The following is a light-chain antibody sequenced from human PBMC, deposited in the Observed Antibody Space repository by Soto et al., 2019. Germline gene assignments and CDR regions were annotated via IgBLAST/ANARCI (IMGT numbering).Light chain of an antibody. CDR1: SSDVGSYNL. J-gene: IGLJ1*01. Sequence: QSALTHADAVSGSPGQAITISCTGTSSDVGSYNLGSWYQQHQGKAPKVMIYEVSKRASGVSNRFSGSKSGNTASLTISGLQAEDEADYYCCSCAGSSTPLIFGTGTKLTVL. CDR2: EVS. CDR3: CSCAGSSTPLI. V-gene: IGLV2-23*02.